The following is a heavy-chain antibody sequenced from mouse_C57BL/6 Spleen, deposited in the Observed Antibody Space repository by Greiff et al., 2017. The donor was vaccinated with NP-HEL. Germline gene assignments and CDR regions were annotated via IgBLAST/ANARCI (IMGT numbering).Heavy chain of an antibody. D-gene: IGHD1-1*01. V-gene: IGHV1-15*01. Sequence: VQLQESGAELVRPGASVTLSCKASGYTFTDYEMHWVKQTPVHGLEWIGAIDPETGGTAYTQKFKGKAILTADKSSSTAYMELRSLTSEDSAVYYCTTLYYYGSSYSWFAYWGQGTLVTVSA. CDR2: IDPETGGT. CDR3: TTLYYYGSSYSWFAY. J-gene: IGHJ3*01. CDR1: GYTFTDYE.